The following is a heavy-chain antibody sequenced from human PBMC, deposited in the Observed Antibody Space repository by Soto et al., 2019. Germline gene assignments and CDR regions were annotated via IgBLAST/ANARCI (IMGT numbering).Heavy chain of an antibody. J-gene: IGHJ4*02. CDR3: ARAPRTYYDILTGYYYVERYFDY. V-gene: IGHV3-48*03. Sequence: GGSLRLSCAASGFTFSSYEMNWVRQAPGKXLEWVSYISSSGSTIYYADSVKGRFTISRDNAKNSLYLQMNSLRAEDTAVYYCARAPRTYYDILTGYYYVERYFDYWGQGTLVTVSS. CDR2: ISSSGSTI. D-gene: IGHD3-9*01. CDR1: GFTFSSYE.